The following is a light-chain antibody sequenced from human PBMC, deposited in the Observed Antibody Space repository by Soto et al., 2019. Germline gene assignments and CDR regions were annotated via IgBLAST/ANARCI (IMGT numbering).Light chain of an antibody. Sequence: EIVLTQSPGTLSLSPGERATLSCRASQSVSSGYLAWYQQKPGQAPRLLIYGASSRATGIPDRFSGSGSGTDFTLNLSRLEPEDVAVYYCQQYGSSPLYTFGQGTKVEIK. CDR2: GAS. CDR1: QSVSSGY. CDR3: QQYGSSPLYT. J-gene: IGKJ2*01. V-gene: IGKV3-20*01.